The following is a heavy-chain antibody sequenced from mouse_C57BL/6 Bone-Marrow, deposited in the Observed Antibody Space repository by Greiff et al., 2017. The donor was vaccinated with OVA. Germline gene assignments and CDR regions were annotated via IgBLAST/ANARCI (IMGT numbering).Heavy chain of an antibody. V-gene: IGHV1-53*01. D-gene: IGHD3-2*02. CDR2: INPSNGGT. CDR1: GYTFTSYW. Sequence: QVQLQQPGTELVKPGASVKLSCKASGYTFTSYWMHWVKQRPGQGLEWIGNINPSNGGTNYNETFKSKATLTVDKSSSTDYMQLSSLTSEDSAVYYCAREGTAQAYFDYWGQGTTLTVSS. CDR3: AREGTAQAYFDY. J-gene: IGHJ2*01.